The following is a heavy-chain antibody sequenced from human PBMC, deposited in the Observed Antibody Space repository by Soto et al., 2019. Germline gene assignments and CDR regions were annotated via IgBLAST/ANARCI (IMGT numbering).Heavy chain of an antibody. CDR3: ARAPPRYFDL. CDR1: GFTFSSYA. Sequence: VGSLRLPCAASGFTFSSYAMHWVRQAPGKGLEWVAVISYDGSNKYYADSVKGRFTISRDNSKNTLYLQMNSLRAEDTAVYYCARAPPRYFDLWGRGTLVTVSS. V-gene: IGHV3-30-3*01. J-gene: IGHJ2*01. CDR2: ISYDGSNK.